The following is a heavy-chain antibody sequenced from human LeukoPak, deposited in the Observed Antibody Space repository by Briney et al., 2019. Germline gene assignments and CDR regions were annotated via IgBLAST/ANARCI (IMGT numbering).Heavy chain of an antibody. CDR1: GFSFSSYV. J-gene: IGHJ4*02. V-gene: IGHV3-30*04. CDR2: ISYDGTGQ. Sequence: GGSLRLSCAASGFSFSSYVMHWVRQAPGKGLEWVAMISYDGTGQYYADFVKGRFTISRDNAENSLYLQMNSLRAEDTALYYCARKRPNYFDYWGQGTLVTVSS. CDR3: ARKRPNYFDY.